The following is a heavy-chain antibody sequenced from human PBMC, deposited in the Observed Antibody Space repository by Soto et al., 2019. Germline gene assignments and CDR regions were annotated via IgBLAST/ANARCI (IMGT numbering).Heavy chain of an antibody. CDR2: IIPIFGTA. CDR3: ARGVVLRFLEWSDIYYFDY. CDR1: GGTFSSYA. D-gene: IGHD3-3*01. V-gene: IGHV1-69*06. J-gene: IGHJ4*02. Sequence: SVKVSCKASGGTFSSYAISWVRQAPGQGLEWMGGIIPIFGTANYAQKFQGRVTITADKSTSTAYMELSSLRSEDTAVYYCARGVVLRFLEWSDIYYFDYWGQGTLVTAPQ.